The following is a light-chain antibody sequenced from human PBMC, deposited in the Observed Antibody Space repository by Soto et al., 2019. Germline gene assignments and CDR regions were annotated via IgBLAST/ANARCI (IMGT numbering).Light chain of an antibody. V-gene: IGLV2-14*01. CDR1: SSDVGGYNY. J-gene: IGLJ3*02. CDR2: EVS. Sequence: QSALTQPASVSGSPGQSVTISCTGSSSDVGGYNYVSWYQQYPGKAPKLLIYEVSKRPSGASNRFSGSKSGNTASLTISGXXXXXXXDYYCNSYSGGDSWVFGGGTK. CDR3: NSYSGGDSWV.